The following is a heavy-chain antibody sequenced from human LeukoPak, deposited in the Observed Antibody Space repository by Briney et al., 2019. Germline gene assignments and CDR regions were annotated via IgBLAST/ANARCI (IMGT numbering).Heavy chain of an antibody. V-gene: IGHV3-48*01. CDR2: ISSSSSTI. D-gene: IGHD2-15*01. CDR3: ARDMWPVCSGGSCYSFYMDV. J-gene: IGHJ6*03. CDR1: GFTFSSYS. Sequence: GGSLRLSCAASGFTFSSYSMNWVRQAPGKGLEWVSYISSSSSTIYYADSVKGRFTISRDNAKNSLYLQMNSLRAEDTAVYYCARDMWPVCSGGSCYSFYMDVWGKGTTVTVSS.